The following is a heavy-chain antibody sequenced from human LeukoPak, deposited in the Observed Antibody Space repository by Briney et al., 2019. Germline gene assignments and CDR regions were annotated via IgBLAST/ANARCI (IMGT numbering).Heavy chain of an antibody. J-gene: IGHJ4*02. CDR3: ARGAYGGNSFDY. CDR1: GFPFSRYW. CDR2: INGDGSDT. Sequence: GGSLRLSCAASGFPFSRYWMDWVRQAPGKGLVRVSRINGDGSDTSYADSVKGRFTISRDNAKNTLDLQMNSLRGEDTAVYYCARGAYGGNSFDYWGQGTLVTVSS. V-gene: IGHV3-74*01. D-gene: IGHD4-23*01.